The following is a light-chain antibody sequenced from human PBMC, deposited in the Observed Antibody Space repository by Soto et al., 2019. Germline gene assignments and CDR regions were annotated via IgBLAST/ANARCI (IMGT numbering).Light chain of an antibody. CDR3: QVPAFLLIR. J-gene: IGKJ5*01. CDR2: AAS. V-gene: IGKV1-9*01. CDR1: QVISTS. Sequence: IPVYMSPFVLSPSQRESGTITCRASQVISTSFAWYQVKPGKAPNLLIYAASTLESGVPSRFSSTVSGTEFSLTITFLQAEDFIRYYSQVPAFLLIRFAQGARLAI.